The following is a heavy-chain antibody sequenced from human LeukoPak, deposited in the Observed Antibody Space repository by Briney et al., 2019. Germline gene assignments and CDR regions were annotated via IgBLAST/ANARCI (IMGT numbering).Heavy chain of an antibody. CDR1: GYSISSGYY. V-gene: IGHV4-38-2*02. J-gene: IGHJ6*03. Sequence: SETLSLTCTVSGYSISSGYYWGWIRQPPGKGLEWIGSIYHSGSTYYNPSLKTRVTISVDTSKNQFSLKLSSVTAADTAVYYCARETSQKGAHYMDVWGKGTTVTISS. D-gene: IGHD3-16*01. CDR2: IYHSGST. CDR3: ARETSQKGAHYMDV.